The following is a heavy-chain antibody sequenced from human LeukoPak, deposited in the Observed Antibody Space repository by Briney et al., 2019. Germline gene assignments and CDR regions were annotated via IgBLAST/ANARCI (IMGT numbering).Heavy chain of an antibody. CDR3: ASITMVRGVNKGFDP. J-gene: IGHJ5*02. Sequence: GGSLRLSCAASGFTFSSYSMNWVRRAPGKGLEWVSSISSSSSYIYYADSVKGRFTISGDNAKNSLYLQMNSLRAEDTAVYYCASITMVRGVNKGFDPWGQGTLVTVSS. CDR1: GFTFSSYS. V-gene: IGHV3-21*01. D-gene: IGHD3-10*01. CDR2: ISSSSSYI.